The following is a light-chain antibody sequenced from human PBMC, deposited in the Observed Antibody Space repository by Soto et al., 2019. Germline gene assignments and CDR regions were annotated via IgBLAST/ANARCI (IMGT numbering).Light chain of an antibody. CDR1: SSDVGSSDL. V-gene: IGLV2-23*01. J-gene: IGLJ1*01. CDR3: CSFASSTTFYV. CDR2: EGS. Sequence: QSALTQPASVSGSPGQSITISCTGTSSDVGSSDLVSWYQQHPGKAPKLIIFEGSRRPSGVPGRFSGSKSGNTASLTISGLQAEGEADYYCCSFASSTTFYVFGTGTKLTVL.